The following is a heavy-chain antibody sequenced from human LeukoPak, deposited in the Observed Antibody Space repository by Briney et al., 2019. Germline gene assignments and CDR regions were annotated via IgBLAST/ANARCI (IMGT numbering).Heavy chain of an antibody. D-gene: IGHD2-21*02. CDR3: ARDAYCGGDCYSYFDL. V-gene: IGHV3-7*01. Sequence: GGSLRLSCAASGFTFSNAWMSWVRQAPGKGLEWVANINQDGSEKYYVDSVKGRFTISRDNAKNSLYVQMNSLRAEDTAVYYCARDAYCGGDCYSYFDLWGRGTLVTVSS. CDR1: GFTFSNAW. J-gene: IGHJ2*01. CDR2: INQDGSEK.